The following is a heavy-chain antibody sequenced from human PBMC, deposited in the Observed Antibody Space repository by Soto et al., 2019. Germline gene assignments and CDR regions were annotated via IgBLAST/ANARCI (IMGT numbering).Heavy chain of an antibody. CDR2: ISSSSSSI. V-gene: IGHV3-48*01. Sequence: GGSLRLSCAASGFTFSRFGMNWVRRAPGKGLEWVSHISSSSSSIYYADSVKGRFTISRDNAKNSLFLQMNSLRAEDTAVYYCARSDIYDAFDIWGQGTMVTVSS. CDR3: ARSDIYDAFDI. D-gene: IGHD2-21*01. J-gene: IGHJ3*02. CDR1: GFTFSRFG.